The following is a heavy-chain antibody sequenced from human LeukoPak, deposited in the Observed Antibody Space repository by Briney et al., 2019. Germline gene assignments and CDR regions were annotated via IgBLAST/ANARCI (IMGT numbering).Heavy chain of an antibody. D-gene: IGHD4-17*01. CDR2: ISWNSGSI. CDR1: GFTFDDYA. V-gene: IGHV3-9*01. Sequence: PGRSLRLSCAASGFTFDDYAMHWVRQAPGKGLEWVSGISWNSGSIGYADSVKGRFTISRDNAKNSLYLQMNSLRVEDTALYYCAKDMNDYGDYGTVGYFDLWGRGTLVTVSS. J-gene: IGHJ2*01. CDR3: AKDMNDYGDYGTVGYFDL.